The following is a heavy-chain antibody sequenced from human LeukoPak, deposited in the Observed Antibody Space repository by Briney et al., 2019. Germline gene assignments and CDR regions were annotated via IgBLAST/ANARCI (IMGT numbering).Heavy chain of an antibody. V-gene: IGHV3-30*02. CDR2: IRYDGSNK. Sequence: GGSLRLSCAASGFTFSSYGMHWVRQAPGKGLEWVAFIRYDGSNKYYADSVKGRFTISRDNSRNTLYLQMNSLRAEDTAVYYCAEGKGYYYYYYMDVWGKGTTVTISS. CDR3: AEGKGYYYYYYMDV. CDR1: GFTFSSYG. J-gene: IGHJ6*03.